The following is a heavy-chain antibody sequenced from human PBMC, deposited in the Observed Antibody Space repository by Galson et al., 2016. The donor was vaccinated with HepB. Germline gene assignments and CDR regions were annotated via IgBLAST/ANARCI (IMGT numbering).Heavy chain of an antibody. CDR3: ARTDVAPVVMFYYYHYYGMDV. J-gene: IGHJ6*02. V-gene: IGHV6-1*01. CDR2: THYRSNWYN. D-gene: IGHD2-2*01. CDR1: GDSVSSQRAA. Sequence: CAISGDSVSSQRAAWNWIRQSPSRGLEWLGRTHYRSNWYNDYAESVKSRITINADTSRNRFSLQLTAVTPEDTAVYYCARTDVAPVVMFYYYHYYGMDVWGPGTTVTVSS.